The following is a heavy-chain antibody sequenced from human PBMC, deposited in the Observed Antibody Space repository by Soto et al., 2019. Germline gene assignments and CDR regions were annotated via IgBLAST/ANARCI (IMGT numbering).Heavy chain of an antibody. J-gene: IGHJ6*02. CDR2: IIPIFGTE. Sequence: QVQLVQSGAEVKKPGSSVKVSCKVSGGTFSSHSINWVRQAPGQGPEWMGGIIPIFGTENYAQKLQGRVTITADESTRTAYMELSSLTSEDTALYYCSTSVYCSTTRCYYYYGLDVWGQGTTVIVSS. CDR1: GGTFSSHS. V-gene: IGHV1-69*01. D-gene: IGHD2-2*01. CDR3: STSVYCSTTRCYYYYGLDV.